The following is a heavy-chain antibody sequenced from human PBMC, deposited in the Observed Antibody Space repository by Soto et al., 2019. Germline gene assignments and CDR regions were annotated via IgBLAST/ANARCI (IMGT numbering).Heavy chain of an antibody. V-gene: IGHV4-39*07. Sequence: SETLSLTCTVSGGSISSGGYYWSRIRQPPGKGLEWIGEINHSGSTNYNPSLKSRVTISIDTSKNQFSLKLSSVTAADTAVYYCARGGRGYSFGYIDYWGQGTLVTVSS. CDR2: INHSGST. D-gene: IGHD5-18*01. J-gene: IGHJ4*02. CDR1: GGSISSGGYY. CDR3: ARGGRGYSFGYIDY.